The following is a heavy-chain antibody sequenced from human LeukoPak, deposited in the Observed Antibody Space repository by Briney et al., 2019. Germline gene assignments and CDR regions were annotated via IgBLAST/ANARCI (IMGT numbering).Heavy chain of an antibody. Sequence: TGGSLRLSCAASGFTVSSNYMSWVRQAPGKGLEWVSITYSGGSTYYADSVKDRFIISRDNSKNTLYLQMNSLRAEDTAVYYCANQPSSGSHLATNYHIWGQGTMVTVSS. CDR1: GFTVSSNY. J-gene: IGHJ3*02. CDR2: TYSGGST. CDR3: ANQPSSGSHLATNYHI. D-gene: IGHD6-19*01. V-gene: IGHV3-66*01.